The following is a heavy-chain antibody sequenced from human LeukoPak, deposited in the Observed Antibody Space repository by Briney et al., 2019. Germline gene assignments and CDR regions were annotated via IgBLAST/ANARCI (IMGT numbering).Heavy chain of an antibody. D-gene: IGHD6-19*01. J-gene: IGHJ4*02. CDR1: GFTVSSNY. V-gene: IGHV3-53*01. Sequence: PGGSLRLSCAASGFTVSSNYMSWVRQAPGKGLEWVSVIYSGGSTYYADSVKGRFTISRDNSKNTLYLQMNSLRAEDTAVYYCAKADDSSGWYGFDYWGQGTLVTVSS. CDR3: AKADDSSGWYGFDY. CDR2: IYSGGST.